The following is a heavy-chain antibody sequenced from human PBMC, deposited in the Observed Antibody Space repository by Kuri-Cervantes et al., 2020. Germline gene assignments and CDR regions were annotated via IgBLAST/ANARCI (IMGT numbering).Heavy chain of an antibody. V-gene: IGHV3-30*18. D-gene: IGHD3-10*01. CDR1: GFTFSGYG. Sequence: GGSLRLSCAASGFTFSGYGVCWVRQDPDRGLEWVAVISYDGSNKYHADSVKGRLTISRDNSKNTLYLQMNSLRAEDTAVYYCAKSGGYGSGSYYYFDYWGQGTLVTVSS. CDR3: AKSGGYGSGSYYYFDY. CDR2: ISYDGSNK. J-gene: IGHJ4*02.